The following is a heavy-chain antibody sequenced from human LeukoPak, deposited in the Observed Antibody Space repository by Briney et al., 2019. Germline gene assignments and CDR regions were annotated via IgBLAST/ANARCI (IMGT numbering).Heavy chain of an antibody. CDR1: GGSFSGYY. V-gene: IGHV4-34*01. CDR2: INHSGST. J-gene: IGHJ4*02. D-gene: IGHD2-2*01. Sequence: SETLSLTCAVYGGSFSGYYWSWIRQPPGKGLEWIGEINHSGSTNYNPSLKSRVTISVDTSKNQFSPKLSSVTAADTAVYYCARHDIVVVPASFGIGSFFDYWGQGTLVTVSS. CDR3: ARHDIVVVPASFGIGSFFDY.